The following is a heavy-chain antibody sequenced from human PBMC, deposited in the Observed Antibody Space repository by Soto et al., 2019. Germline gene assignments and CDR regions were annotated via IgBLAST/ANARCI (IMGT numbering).Heavy chain of an antibody. D-gene: IGHD3-9*01. CDR1: GFTFSSYA. CDR2: ISSSSSTI. V-gene: IGHV3-48*01. CDR3: ARDYYILTGVFDY. J-gene: IGHJ4*02. Sequence: GGSLRLSCAASGFTFSSYAMSRVRQAPGKGLEWVSYISSSSSTIYYADSVKGRFTISRDNAKNSLYLQMNSLRAEDTAVYYCARDYYILTGVFDYWGQGTLVTVSS.